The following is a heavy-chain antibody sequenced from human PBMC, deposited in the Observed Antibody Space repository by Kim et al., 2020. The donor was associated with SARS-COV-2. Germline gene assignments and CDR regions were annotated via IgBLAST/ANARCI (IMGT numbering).Heavy chain of an antibody. Sequence: SETLSLTCAVSGGSISSSNWWSWVRQPPGKGLEWIGEIYHSGSTNYNPSLKSRVTISVDKSKNQFSLKLSSVTAADTAVYYCARDPRITILGVVIRGDAFDIWGQGTMVTVSS. CDR1: GGSISSSNW. CDR2: IYHSGST. J-gene: IGHJ3*02. D-gene: IGHD3-3*01. V-gene: IGHV4-4*02. CDR3: ARDPRITILGVVIRGDAFDI.